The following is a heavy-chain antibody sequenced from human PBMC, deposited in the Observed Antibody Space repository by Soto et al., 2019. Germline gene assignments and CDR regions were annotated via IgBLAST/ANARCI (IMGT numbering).Heavy chain of an antibody. CDR3: ATRAEYYDFWSGYYGA. Sequence: GESLKISCKGSGYSFSTSWIGWVRQMSGKGLEWMGTIYPSDSDTRYSPSFQGQVIISTDKSTSTAYLQWRSLKASDTAMYYCATRAEYYDFWSGYYGAWGQGTLVTVSS. CDR1: GYSFSTSW. V-gene: IGHV5-51*01. CDR2: IYPSDSDT. J-gene: IGHJ5*02. D-gene: IGHD3-3*01.